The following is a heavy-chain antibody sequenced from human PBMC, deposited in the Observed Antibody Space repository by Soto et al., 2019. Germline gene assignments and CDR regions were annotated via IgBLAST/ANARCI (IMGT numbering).Heavy chain of an antibody. J-gene: IGHJ4*02. CDR3: ASSYGSGYRAFDY. V-gene: IGHV1-69*02. D-gene: IGHD3-10*01. CDR1: GDTFTFYS. Sequence: QVQLVQSGAEVKKPGSSVRVSCKASGDTFTFYSINWVRQAPGLGLEWMGRINPILSMSNYAQTFQGRVTMTADKSMSTAYMERSSLRCEDTAMYYCASSYGSGYRAFDYWGQGAPVTVSS. CDR2: INPILSMS.